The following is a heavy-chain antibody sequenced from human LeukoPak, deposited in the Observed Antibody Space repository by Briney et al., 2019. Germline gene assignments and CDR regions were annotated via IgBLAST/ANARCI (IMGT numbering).Heavy chain of an antibody. D-gene: IGHD5-18*01. CDR3: ATSSEGGYSYGSDIDY. V-gene: IGHV1-2*06. J-gene: IGHJ4*02. CDR2: INPNSGGT. CDR1: GYTFTAYY. Sequence: ASVKVSCKASGYTFTAYYMYWVRQAPGQGLECMGQINPNSGGTNYAQKFQGRVTMTRDTSISTAYMELSRLTSDDTAVYHCATSSEGGYSYGSDIDYWGQGTLVTVSS.